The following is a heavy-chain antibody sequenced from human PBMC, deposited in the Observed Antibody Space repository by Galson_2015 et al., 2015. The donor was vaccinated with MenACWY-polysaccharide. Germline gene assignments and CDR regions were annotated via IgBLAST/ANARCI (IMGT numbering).Heavy chain of an antibody. V-gene: IGHV3-21*01. Sequence: SLRLSCAASGFIFSRNYMNWVRQAPGKGLEWVSSISGCGSYKHYGDSVKGRFTISRDNVRNSLYLQMSSLRAEDTAVYYCAREDSGGYSHLDYWGQGTLATVS. J-gene: IGHJ4*02. CDR2: ISGCGSYK. D-gene: IGHD3-22*01. CDR3: AREDSGGYSHLDY. CDR1: GFIFSRNY.